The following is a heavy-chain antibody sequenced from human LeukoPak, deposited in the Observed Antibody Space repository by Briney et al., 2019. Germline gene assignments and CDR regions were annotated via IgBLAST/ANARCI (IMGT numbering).Heavy chain of an antibody. CDR1: GFLFEHYP. J-gene: IGHJ6*03. CDR2: ISFNGCVI. Sequence: PGRPLRLSCAASGFLFEHYPSHWVRDATGKALEGGSCISFNGCVILYMDSVKGLFTLSRENANNFLFVQINPLKVGDTALSHCPKIALPRPGRYHIDVWGKGSTVTVSS. CDR3: PKIALPRPGRYHIDV. V-gene: IGHV3-9*01. D-gene: IGHD1-14*01.